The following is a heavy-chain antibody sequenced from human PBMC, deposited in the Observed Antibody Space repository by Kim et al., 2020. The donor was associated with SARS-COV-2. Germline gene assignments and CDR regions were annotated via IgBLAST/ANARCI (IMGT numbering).Heavy chain of an antibody. J-gene: IGHJ4*02. CDR2: INAGNGNT. D-gene: IGHD3-22*01. CDR3: ARVGYYGSSGYYYPFDY. Sequence: ASVKVSCKASGYTFTSYAMHWVRQAPGQRLEWMGWINAGNGNTKYSQKFQGRVTITRDTSGSTAYMELSSLRSEDTAVYYCARVGYYGSSGYYYPFDYWGQGTLVTVSS. CDR1: GYTFTSYA. V-gene: IGHV1-3*01.